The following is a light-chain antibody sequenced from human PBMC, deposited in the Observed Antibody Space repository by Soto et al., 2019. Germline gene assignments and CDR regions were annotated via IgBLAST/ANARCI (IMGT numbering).Light chain of an antibody. Sequence: QSALTQPPSASGSPGQSVTISCTGTRSDVGDQNLVSWYQQYPGKAPKLLMSQVTTRASGVPNRFSCSKSGNTASLTVSGLQAEDEADYYCSSYSGSDNYVFGTGTKLTVL. CDR2: QVT. CDR1: RSDVGDQNL. V-gene: IGLV2-8*01. J-gene: IGLJ1*01. CDR3: SSYSGSDNYV.